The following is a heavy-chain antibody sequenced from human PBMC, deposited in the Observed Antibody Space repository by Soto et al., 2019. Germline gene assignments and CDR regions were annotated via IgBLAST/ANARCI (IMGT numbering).Heavy chain of an antibody. V-gene: IGHV3-30-3*01. D-gene: IGHD3-9*01. J-gene: IGHJ6*02. CDR3: ASPSYDIILYGMDV. Sequence: GGSLRLSCAASGFTFSSYAMHWVRQAPGKGLEWVAVISYDGSNKYYADSVRGRFTISRDNSKNTLYLQMNSLRAEDTAVYYCASPSYDIILYGMDVWGQGITVTVSS. CDR1: GFTFSSYA. CDR2: ISYDGSNK.